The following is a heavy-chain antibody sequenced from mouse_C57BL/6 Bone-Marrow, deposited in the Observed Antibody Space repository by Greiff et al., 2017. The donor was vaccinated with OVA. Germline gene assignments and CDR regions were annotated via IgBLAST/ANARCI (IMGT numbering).Heavy chain of an antibody. J-gene: IGHJ4*01. Sequence: EVKLMESGGDLVKPGGSLKLSCAASGFTFSSYGMSWVRQTPDKRLEWVATISSGGSYTYYPDSVKGRFTISRDNAKNTLYLQMSSLKSEDTAMYYCARRVVVDAMDYWGQGTSVTVSS. V-gene: IGHV5-6*02. CDR3: ARRVVVDAMDY. D-gene: IGHD1-1*01. CDR2: ISSGGSYT. CDR1: GFTFSSYG.